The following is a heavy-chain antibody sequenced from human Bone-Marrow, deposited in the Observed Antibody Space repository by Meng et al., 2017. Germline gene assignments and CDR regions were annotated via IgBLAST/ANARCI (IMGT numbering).Heavy chain of an antibody. V-gene: IGHV1-2*06. CDR3: ARDRSYGYASSDWFDP. CDR1: GYTFTGYY. CDR2: INPNSGGT. Sequence: QGPLWQSGAGVKKPGASVKVSCKASGYTFTGYYMHWVRQAPGQGLEWMGRINPNSGGTNYAQKFQGRVTMTRDTSISTAYMELSRLRSDDTAVYYCARDRSYGYASSDWFDPWGQGTLVTVSS. J-gene: IGHJ5*02. D-gene: IGHD5-18*01.